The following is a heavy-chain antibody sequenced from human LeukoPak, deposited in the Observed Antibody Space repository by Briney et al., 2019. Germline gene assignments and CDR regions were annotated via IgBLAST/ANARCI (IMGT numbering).Heavy chain of an antibody. CDR1: GLNFDDSA. V-gene: IGHV3-43*02. J-gene: IGHJ4*02. CDR2: ISADGGST. Sequence: GGSLRLPCVASGLNFDDSAMHWVRQAPGKGLEWVSLISADGGSTFSADSVKGRFSISRDNSKNSLYLQTNSLRSEDTAMYYCAKESGKFDYWGQGTLVAVSS. CDR3: AKESGKFDY.